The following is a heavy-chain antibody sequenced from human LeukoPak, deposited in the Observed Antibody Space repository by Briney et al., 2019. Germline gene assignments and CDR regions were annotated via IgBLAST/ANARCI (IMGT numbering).Heavy chain of an antibody. D-gene: IGHD3-9*01. V-gene: IGHV4-59*08. Sequence: PSETLSLTCTVSGGSISSYYWSWIRQPPGKGLEWIGYIYYSGSTNYNPSLKSRVTISVDTSKNQFSLKLSSVTAADTAVYYCASLASSLRYFDWAHDYWGQGTLVTVSS. CDR1: GGSISSYY. J-gene: IGHJ4*02. CDR2: IYYSGST. CDR3: ASLASSLRYFDWAHDY.